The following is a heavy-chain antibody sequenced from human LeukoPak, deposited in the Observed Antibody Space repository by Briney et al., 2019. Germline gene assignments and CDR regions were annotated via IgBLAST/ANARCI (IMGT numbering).Heavy chain of an antibody. Sequence: ASVKVSCKASGYTFTSYSISWVRQAPGQGLEWMGWISAYNGNTNYAQKLQGRVTMTTDTSTSTAYMELRSLRSDDTAVYFCARDTSGYPNDAFDIWGQGTMVTVSS. J-gene: IGHJ3*02. CDR3: ARDTSGYPNDAFDI. V-gene: IGHV1-18*01. CDR1: GYTFTSYS. D-gene: IGHD3-22*01. CDR2: ISAYNGNT.